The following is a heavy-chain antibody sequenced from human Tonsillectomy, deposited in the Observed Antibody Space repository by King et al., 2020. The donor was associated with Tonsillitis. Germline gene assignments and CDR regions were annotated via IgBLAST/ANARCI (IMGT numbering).Heavy chain of an antibody. V-gene: IGHV3-30*18. CDR3: AKGAYDFWSGCFH. CDR2: ISYDGSNK. J-gene: IGHJ4*02. CDR1: GFTFSSYG. Sequence: QVQLVESGGGVVQPGRSLRLSCAASGFTFSSYGMHWVRQAPGKGLEWVAVISYDGSNKYYADSVKGRFTISRDNSKNTLYLRMNSLRAEDTAVYYCAKGAYDFWSGCFHWGQGTLVTVSS. D-gene: IGHD3-3*01.